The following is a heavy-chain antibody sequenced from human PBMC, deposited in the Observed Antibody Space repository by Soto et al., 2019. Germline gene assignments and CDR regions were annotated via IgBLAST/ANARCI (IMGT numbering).Heavy chain of an antibody. V-gene: IGHV4-4*07. D-gene: IGHD2-2*01. CDR3: ARDRGYCSSTSCYYYYYYGMDV. CDR2: IYTSGST. CDR1: GGSISSYY. J-gene: IGHJ6*04. Sequence: SETLSLTCTVSGGSISSYYWSWIRQPAGKGLEWIGRIYTSGSTNYNPSLKSRVTMSVDTSKNQFSLKLSSVTAEDTAVYYCARDRGYCSSTSCYYYYYYGMDVWGKGTTVTVSS.